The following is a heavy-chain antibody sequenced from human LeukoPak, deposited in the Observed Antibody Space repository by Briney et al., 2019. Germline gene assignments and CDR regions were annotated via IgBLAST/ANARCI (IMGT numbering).Heavy chain of an antibody. Sequence: SETLSLTCTVFGGSISSYYWSWIRQPPGMGLEWIGYIYYTGSTNYNPSLKSRVIISVDTSKNQFSLKLMSVTAADTAVYYCARDSGTTGEVKFDPWGQGTLVTVSS. CDR3: ARDSGTTGEVKFDP. CDR2: IYYTGST. V-gene: IGHV4-59*12. J-gene: IGHJ5*02. D-gene: IGHD3-10*01. CDR1: GGSISSYY.